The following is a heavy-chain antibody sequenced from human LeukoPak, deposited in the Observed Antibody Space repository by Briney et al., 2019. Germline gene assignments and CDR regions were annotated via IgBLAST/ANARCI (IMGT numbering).Heavy chain of an antibody. CDR3: ARDQGSYSGYDSSPEIDY. CDR1: GGSISSGDYY. J-gene: IGHJ4*02. CDR2: IYYSGST. D-gene: IGHD5-12*01. Sequence: PSQTLSLTCTVSGGSISSGDYYWSWIRQPPGKGLEWIGYIYYSGSTYYNPSLKIRVTISVDTSKNQFSLKLSSVPPADTAVYHCARDQGSYSGYDSSPEIDYWGQGTLVTVSS. V-gene: IGHV4-30-4*01.